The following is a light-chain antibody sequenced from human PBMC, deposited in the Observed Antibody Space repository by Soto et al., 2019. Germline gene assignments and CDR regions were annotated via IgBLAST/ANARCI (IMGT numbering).Light chain of an antibody. V-gene: IGLV1-40*01. CDR2: DNT. Sequence: QSVLTQPPSVSGAPGQRVTISCAGSSFNIGAGYDVHWYQQLPGAAPKLLIHDNTNRPSGVPDRFSGSKSGASASLAITGLQAEDEADYYCQSYDTSLSGYVFGTGTKVTVL. CDR3: QSYDTSLSGYV. J-gene: IGLJ1*01. CDR1: SFNIGAGYD.